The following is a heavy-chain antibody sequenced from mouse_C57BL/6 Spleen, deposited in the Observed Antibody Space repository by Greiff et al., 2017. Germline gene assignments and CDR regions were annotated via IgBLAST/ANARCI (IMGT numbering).Heavy chain of an antibody. Sequence: VQLQQSGPELVKPGASVKISCKASGYTFTDYYMNWVKQSHGKSLEWIGDINPNNGGTSYNQKFKGKATLTVDKSSSTAYMELRSLTSEDSAVYYCARFLGPYAMDYWGQGTSVTVSS. CDR3: ARFLGPYAMDY. CDR1: GYTFTDYY. J-gene: IGHJ4*01. D-gene: IGHD4-1*01. CDR2: INPNNGGT. V-gene: IGHV1-26*01.